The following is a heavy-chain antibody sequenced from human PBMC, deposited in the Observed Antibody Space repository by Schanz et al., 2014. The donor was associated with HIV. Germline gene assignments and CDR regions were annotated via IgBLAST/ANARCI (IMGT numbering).Heavy chain of an antibody. D-gene: IGHD2-21*02. V-gene: IGHV3-21*01. Sequence: EVQVVEFGGGLVKPGGSLRLSCAASGFTFSSFSMNWVRQAPGKGLEWVSSISSSSSYMYYADSVKGRFTISRDNAKNSLYLQMNSLRPEDTAVYYCARETRSCGGDCYPLDYWGQGTLVTVSS. J-gene: IGHJ4*02. CDR3: ARETRSCGGDCYPLDY. CDR1: GFTFSSFS. CDR2: ISSSSSYM.